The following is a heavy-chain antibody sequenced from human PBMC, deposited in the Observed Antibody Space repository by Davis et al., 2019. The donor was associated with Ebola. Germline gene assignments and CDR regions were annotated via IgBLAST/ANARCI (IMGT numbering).Heavy chain of an antibody. J-gene: IGHJ6*02. V-gene: IGHV1-69*06. Sequence: AASVKVSCKASRGTFSSYAISWVRQAPGQGLEWMGGIIPIFGTANYAQKFQGRVTITADKSTSTAYMELSSLRSEDTAVYYCARARGWLQLGYYYYYGMDVWGQGTTVTVSS. D-gene: IGHD5-24*01. CDR2: IIPIFGTA. CDR1: RGTFSSYA. CDR3: ARARGWLQLGYYYYYGMDV.